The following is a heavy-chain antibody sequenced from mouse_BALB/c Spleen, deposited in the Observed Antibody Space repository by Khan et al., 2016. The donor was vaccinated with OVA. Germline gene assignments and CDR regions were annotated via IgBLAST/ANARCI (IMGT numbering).Heavy chain of an antibody. CDR2: ISPGSGDT. CDR1: GYTFTEYY. D-gene: IGHD1-2*01. J-gene: IGHJ3*01. V-gene: IGHV1-77*01. Sequence: QVRLQQSGAELARPGASVKLSCKASGYTFTEYYINWVKQRTGQGLEWIGEISPGSGDTYYNEKFKGKATLTADKSSSTAYMQLSSLTSEASAVDFCARRNYVGYTFDCWGQGTLVTVSA. CDR3: ARRNYVGYTFDC.